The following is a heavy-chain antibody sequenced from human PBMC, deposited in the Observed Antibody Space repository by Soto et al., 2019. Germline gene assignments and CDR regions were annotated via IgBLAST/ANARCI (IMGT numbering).Heavy chain of an antibody. J-gene: IGHJ6*02. D-gene: IGHD3-10*01. Sequence: GGSLRLSCAASGFTLSDYHMNWVRQAPGKGLEWVSYISSRSEAIYYAASVKGRFTISRDNAKNSLYLQMNSLRDEDTAVYYCTRDGRRGYDMDVWGQGTTVTVSS. CDR2: ISSRSEAI. CDR1: GFTLSDYH. V-gene: IGHV3-48*02. CDR3: TRDGRRGYDMDV.